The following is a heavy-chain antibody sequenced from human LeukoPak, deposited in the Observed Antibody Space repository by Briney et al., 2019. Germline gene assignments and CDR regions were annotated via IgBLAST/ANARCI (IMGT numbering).Heavy chain of an antibody. Sequence: GGSLRLSCAASGFTFSGYSMNWVRQAPGKGLEWVSSISSSSSYIYYAASVKGRFTISRDNAKNSLYLQMNSLRAEDTAVYYCARDTPDPDYDSSGYYLDFDYWGQGTLVTVSS. V-gene: IGHV3-21*01. CDR3: ARDTPDPDYDSSGYYLDFDY. D-gene: IGHD3-22*01. CDR1: GFTFSGYS. CDR2: ISSSSSYI. J-gene: IGHJ4*02.